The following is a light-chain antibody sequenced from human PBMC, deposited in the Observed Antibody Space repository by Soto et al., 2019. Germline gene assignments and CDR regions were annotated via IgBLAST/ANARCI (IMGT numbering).Light chain of an antibody. CDR3: GTWDNNLSDVV. CDR1: GSNVGHNF. Sequence: QSVLTQPPSLSAAPGQKVTISCSGSGSNVGHNFVSWYQQLPGTAPRLLIYETNKRPSGIPDRFSGSKSGTSATLDIAGLQPGDEADYYCGTWDNNLSDVVFGGGTKLTV. J-gene: IGLJ3*02. CDR2: ETN. V-gene: IGLV1-51*02.